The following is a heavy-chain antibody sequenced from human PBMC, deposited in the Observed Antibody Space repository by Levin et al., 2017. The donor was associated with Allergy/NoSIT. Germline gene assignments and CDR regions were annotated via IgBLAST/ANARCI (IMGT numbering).Heavy chain of an antibody. D-gene: IGHD3-10*01. J-gene: IGHJ4*02. CDR2: IKEDGSDK. CDR3: ARDLFGGLSDVDY. Sequence: PGGSLRLSCAVSGFNFSSYWMSWVRQAPGKGLEWVANIKEDGSDKNYVDSVKGRFTISRDNAKNSLFLQMNSLRAEDTAVYFCARDLFGGLSDVDYWGQGTLVTVSS. V-gene: IGHV3-7*01. CDR1: GFNFSSYW.